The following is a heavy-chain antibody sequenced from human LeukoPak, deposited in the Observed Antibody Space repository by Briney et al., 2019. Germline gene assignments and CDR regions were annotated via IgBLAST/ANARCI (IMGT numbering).Heavy chain of an antibody. V-gene: IGHV3-74*01. CDR1: GFTFSSYW. CDR2: INSDGSST. CDR3: ARGDLYDYGDYRWFDP. Sequence: GGSLRLSCAASGFTFSSYWMHWVRQAPGKGLVWVTRINSDGSSTSYADSVKGRFTISRDNDKNTLYLQMNSLRAEDTAVYYCARGDLYDYGDYRWFDPWGQGTLVTVFS. J-gene: IGHJ5*02. D-gene: IGHD4-17*01.